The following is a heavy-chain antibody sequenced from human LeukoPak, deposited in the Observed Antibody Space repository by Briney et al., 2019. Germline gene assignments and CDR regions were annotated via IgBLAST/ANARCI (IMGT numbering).Heavy chain of an antibody. CDR3: ARDEVLWFGELLTWFEP. Sequence: GASVKVSCKASGYTFTSYGISWVRQAPGQGLEWMGWISAYNGNTNYAQKLQGRVTMTTDTSTSTAYMELRSLRSDDTAVYYCARDEVLWFGELLTWFEPWGQGTLVTVSS. CDR2: ISAYNGNT. V-gene: IGHV1-18*01. CDR1: GYTFTSYG. J-gene: IGHJ5*02. D-gene: IGHD3-10*01.